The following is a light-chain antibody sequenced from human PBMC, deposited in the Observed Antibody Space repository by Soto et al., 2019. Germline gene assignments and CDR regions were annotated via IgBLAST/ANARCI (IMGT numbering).Light chain of an antibody. CDR1: QSISSY. J-gene: IGKJ4*01. V-gene: IGKV1-39*01. CDR3: QQSYSTPLT. Sequence: DVQMTQSPSSLSASVGDRATITFRASQSISSYLNWYQQKPGKAPKLLIYAASSLQSGVPSRFSGSGSGTDFTLTISSLQPEDFATYYCQQSYSTPLTFGGGTKVDIK. CDR2: AAS.